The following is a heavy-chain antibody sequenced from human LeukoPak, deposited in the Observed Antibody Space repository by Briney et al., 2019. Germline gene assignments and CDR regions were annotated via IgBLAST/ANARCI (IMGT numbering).Heavy chain of an antibody. Sequence: GGSLRLSCAASEFTFNSYAMSWVRQAPGKGLEWFSSISGNGSSTFYADSVKGRFIISRDNSKNTLYLQMNSLRAEDTAVYYCAKHTAGTKALDYWGQGTLVTVSS. J-gene: IGHJ4*02. V-gene: IGHV3-23*01. CDR3: AKHTAGTKALDY. D-gene: IGHD1-1*01. CDR2: ISGNGSST. CDR1: EFTFNSYA.